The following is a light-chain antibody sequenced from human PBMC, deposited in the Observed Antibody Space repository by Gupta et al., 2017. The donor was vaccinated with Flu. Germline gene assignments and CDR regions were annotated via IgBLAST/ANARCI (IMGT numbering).Light chain of an antibody. Sequence: QLVLTQSPSASASLGASVKLTCTLSSGHSNYAIAWPQQRPERGPRYLLKVNSDGSHTKGDGIPDHFSGSSSGAERYLTISSLQSEDEGDYYCQTWGTGVWIFGGGTKLTVL. V-gene: IGLV4-69*01. CDR1: SGHSNYA. J-gene: IGLJ2*01. CDR2: VNSDGSH. CDR3: QTWGTGVWI.